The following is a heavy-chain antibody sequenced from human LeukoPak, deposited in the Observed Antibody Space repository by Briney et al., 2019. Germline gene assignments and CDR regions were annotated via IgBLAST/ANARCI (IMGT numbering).Heavy chain of an antibody. D-gene: IGHD2-2*01. J-gene: IGHJ4*02. Sequence: GGSLRLSCAASGFTFSSYSMNWVRQAQGKGLEWVSYISSSSSTIYYADSVKGRFTISRDNAKNSLYLQMNSLRAEDTAVYYCARESRIVVVPAASDYWGQGTLVTVSS. CDR3: ARESRIVVVPAASDY. V-gene: IGHV3-48*01. CDR1: GFTFSSYS. CDR2: ISSSSSTI.